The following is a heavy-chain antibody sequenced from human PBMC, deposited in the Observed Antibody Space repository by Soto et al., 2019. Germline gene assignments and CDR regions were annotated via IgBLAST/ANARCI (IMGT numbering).Heavy chain of an antibody. CDR2: INPKSGGT. D-gene: IGHD1-26*01. Sequence: ASVKVSCKASGYTFTVYYVHWVRQAPGQGLEWMGWINPKSGGTMYPQKFQGRVTMTWDTSISTAYMALTRLRSDDTAVYYCARDLAKGGGSAGFDYWGQGTLVTVSS. J-gene: IGHJ4*02. CDR3: ARDLAKGGGSAGFDY. V-gene: IGHV1-2*02. CDR1: GYTFTVYY.